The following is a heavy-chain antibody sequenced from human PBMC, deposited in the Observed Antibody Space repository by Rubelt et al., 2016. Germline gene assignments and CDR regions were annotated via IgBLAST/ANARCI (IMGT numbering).Heavy chain of an antibody. J-gene: IGHJ4*02. CDR1: GYSISSGYY. CDR3: AGDRGDSTGRIDC. Sequence: QVQLQESGPGLVKPSETLSLTCTVSGYSISSGYYWGWIRQPPGKGLEWLGSIYQSGSTYYNPSLKSRVTIYVDTAKNQFSLPLWSVTAADTAVYYCAGDRGDSTGRIDCWGQGTLVSVSS. D-gene: IGHD3-22*01. CDR2: IYQSGST. V-gene: IGHV4-38-2*02.